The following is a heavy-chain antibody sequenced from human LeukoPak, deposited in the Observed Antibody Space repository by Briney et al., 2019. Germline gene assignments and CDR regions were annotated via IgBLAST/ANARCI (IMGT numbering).Heavy chain of an antibody. J-gene: IGHJ6*03. Sequence: ASVTVSFTASGYTFTGYYMHLVRQPPGQGHEWMGCFNPNSGGTNYAHKFHGRVSMTRDTSISTAYMELSKLRPDDTAVYYCARGAQDCSGGSCYGGLYYMDVWGKGTTVTVSS. CDR2: FNPNSGGT. CDR1: GYTFTGYY. CDR3: ARGAQDCSGGSCYGGLYYMDV. V-gene: IGHV1-2*02. D-gene: IGHD2-15*01.